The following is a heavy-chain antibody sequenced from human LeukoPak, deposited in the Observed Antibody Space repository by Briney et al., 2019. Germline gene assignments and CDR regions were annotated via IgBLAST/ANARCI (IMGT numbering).Heavy chain of an antibody. CDR2: IYSGSSK. D-gene: IGHD3-10*01. V-gene: IGHV3-66*01. CDR1: GFTVNSNY. J-gene: IGHJ4*02. Sequence: GGSQRLSCAASGFTVNSNYMSWVRQAPGKGLEWVSVIYSGSSKYYADSVKGRFTIPRNNSKNTLYLQMNSLRAEDTAVYYCAREPQLLSDTSGTSYYFVYWGEGTLVTVSS. CDR3: AREPQLLSDTSGTSYYFVY.